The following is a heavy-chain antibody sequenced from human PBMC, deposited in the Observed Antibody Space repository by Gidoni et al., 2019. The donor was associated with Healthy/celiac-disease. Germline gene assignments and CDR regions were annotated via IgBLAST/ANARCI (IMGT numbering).Heavy chain of an antibody. V-gene: IGHV3-33*01. CDR2: IWYDGSNK. D-gene: IGHD6-13*01. J-gene: IGHJ6*02. CDR3: ARDYPWQQLVQKNNMDV. CDR1: GFIFSSYG. Sequence: QVQLVESGGGVVQPGRSLRLSCAASGFIFSSYGMHWVRQAPGKGLEWVAVIWYDGSNKYYADSVKGRVTISRDNFKNTLYLQMNSLRAEDTAVYYCARDYPWQQLVQKNNMDVWGQGTTVTVSS.